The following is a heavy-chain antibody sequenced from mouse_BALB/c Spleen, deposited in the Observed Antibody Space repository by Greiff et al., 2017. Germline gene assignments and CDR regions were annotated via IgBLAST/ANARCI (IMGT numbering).Heavy chain of an antibody. V-gene: IGHV1S34*01. Sequence: LVKPGASVKISCKASGYSFTGYYMHWVKQSHGKSLEWIGYISCYNGATSYNQKFKGKATFTVDTSSSTAYMQFNSLTSEDSAVYYCARLYRYDEEYFDVWGAGTTVTVSS. CDR1: GYSFTGYY. D-gene: IGHD2-14*01. J-gene: IGHJ1*01. CDR2: ISCYNGAT. CDR3: ARLYRYDEEYFDV.